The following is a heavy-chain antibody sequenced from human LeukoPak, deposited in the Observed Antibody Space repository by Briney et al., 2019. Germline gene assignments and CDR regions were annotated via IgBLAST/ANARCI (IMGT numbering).Heavy chain of an antibody. CDR2: ISGSGGST. D-gene: IGHD2-2*01. V-gene: IGHV3-23*01. CDR3: AKGPVVPSATYYFDS. Sequence: GGSLRLSCAASGFTFSTYAMSWVRQAPGKGLEWVSGISGSGGSTYYADSVKGRFTISRDNSKNTLYLRMHSLRAEDTAVYYCAKGPVVPSATYYFDSWGQGTLVTVSS. CDR1: GFTFSTYA. J-gene: IGHJ4*02.